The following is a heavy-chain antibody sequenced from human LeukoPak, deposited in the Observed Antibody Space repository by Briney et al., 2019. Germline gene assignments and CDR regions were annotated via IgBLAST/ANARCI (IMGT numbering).Heavy chain of an antibody. Sequence: GESPKISFKGSGYSFYTYWIGWVRPMPGKGLEWMGIIYPGDSATRYSTSFQGQVTISADNSISTAYLQWSSLKASDTAMYYCARRGAGLDYWGQGTLVTVSS. J-gene: IGHJ4*02. V-gene: IGHV5-51*01. CDR1: GYSFYTYW. CDR3: ARRGAGLDY. CDR2: IYPGDSAT. D-gene: IGHD3-16*01.